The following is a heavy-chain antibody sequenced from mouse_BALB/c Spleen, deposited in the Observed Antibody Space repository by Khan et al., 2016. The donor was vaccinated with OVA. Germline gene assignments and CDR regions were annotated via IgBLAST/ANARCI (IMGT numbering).Heavy chain of an antibody. D-gene: IGHD1-2*01. J-gene: IGHJ2*01. CDR2: ISYSGST. CDR1: GYSITSGYG. CDR3: ARTARIKY. Sequence: EVQLQESGPGLVKPSQSLSLTCTVTGYSITSGYGWNWIRQFPGNKLEWMGYISYSGSTKYNPYLKSRISITRDTSKNQFFLQLNSVTTEDTATYYCARTARIKYWGQGTTRTVAS. V-gene: IGHV3-2*02.